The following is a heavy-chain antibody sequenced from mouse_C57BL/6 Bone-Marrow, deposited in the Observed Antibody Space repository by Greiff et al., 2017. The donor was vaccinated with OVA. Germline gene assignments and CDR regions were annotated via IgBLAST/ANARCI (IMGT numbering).Heavy chain of an antibody. CDR3: ARNYDYAMDY. D-gene: IGHD1-1*01. V-gene: IGHV1-75*01. Sequence: QVQLQQSGPELVKPGASVKISCKASGYTFTDYYINWVKQRPGQGLEWIGWIFPGSGSTYYNEKFKGKATLTVDKSSSTAYMLRSSLTSEDSAVYFCARNYDYAMDYWGQGTSVTVSS. J-gene: IGHJ4*01. CDR2: IFPGSGST. CDR1: GYTFTDYY.